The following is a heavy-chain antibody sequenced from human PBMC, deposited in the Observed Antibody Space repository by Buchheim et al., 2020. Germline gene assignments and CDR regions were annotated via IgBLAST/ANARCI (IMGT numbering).Heavy chain of an antibody. D-gene: IGHD3-3*01. V-gene: IGHV4-61*01. J-gene: IGHJ6*03. Sequence: QVQLQESGPGLVKPSETLSLTCTVSGGSVSSGSYYWSWIRQPPGKGLEWIGYIYYSGSTNYNPSLKSRVTISVDTSKNQFSLKLSSVTAADTAVYYCASAIFGVVIPPHYYYYYMDVWGKGTT. CDR1: GGSVSSGSYY. CDR2: IYYSGST. CDR3: ASAIFGVVIPPHYYYYYMDV.